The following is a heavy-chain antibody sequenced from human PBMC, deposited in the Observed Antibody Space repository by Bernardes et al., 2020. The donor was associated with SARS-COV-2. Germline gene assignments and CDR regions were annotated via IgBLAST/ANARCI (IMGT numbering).Heavy chain of an antibody. CDR2: ISAYNGNT. CDR3: ARVDGLTATSHYYGMDV. J-gene: IGHJ6*02. V-gene: IGHV1-18*01. CDR1: GYTFTSYG. D-gene: IGHD1-1*01. Sequence: AAGKVSCKASGYTFTSYGISWVRQAPGQGLEWMGWISAYNGNTNYAQKLQGRVTMTTDTSTSTAYMELRSLRSDDTAVYYCARVDGLTATSHYYGMDVWGQGTTVTVSS.